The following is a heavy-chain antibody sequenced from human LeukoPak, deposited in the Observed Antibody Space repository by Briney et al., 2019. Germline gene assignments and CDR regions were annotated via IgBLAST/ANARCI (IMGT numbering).Heavy chain of an antibody. V-gene: IGHV1-2*06. CDR1: GYTFTGYY. D-gene: IGHD2-15*01. CDR3: ARVEGWKSAIDY. Sequence: GASVKVSFKASGYTFTGYYMHWVRQAPGQGREWMGRINPNSGGTNYAQKFQGRVTMTRDTSISTAYMELSRLRSDDTAVYYCARVEGWKSAIDYWGQGTLVTVSS. J-gene: IGHJ4*02. CDR2: INPNSGGT.